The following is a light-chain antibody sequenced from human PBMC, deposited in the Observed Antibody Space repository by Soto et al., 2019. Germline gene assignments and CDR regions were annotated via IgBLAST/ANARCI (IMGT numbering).Light chain of an antibody. J-gene: IGKJ5*01. CDR3: QQLLSYTIT. V-gene: IGKV1-9*01. CDR2: AAS. CDR1: QGISTY. Sequence: DMQLTQSPSFQSSSLGDRVSITCRASQGISTYLAWYQQKPGKAPKLLIYAASTLQSGVPLRFSGSVSGTSVTLTISSLKKEDCSTYDCQQLLSYTITFGQGTRLETK.